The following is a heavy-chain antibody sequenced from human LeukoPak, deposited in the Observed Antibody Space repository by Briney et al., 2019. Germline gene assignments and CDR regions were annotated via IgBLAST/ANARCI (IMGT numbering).Heavy chain of an antibody. CDR2: IYHSGST. CDR3: EREDYDILTGIDY. J-gene: IGHJ4*02. Sequence: PSETLSLTCTVSGYSISRGYYWGWIRQPPGKGLEWIGSIYHSGSTYYNPSLKSRVTISVDTSKNQFSLKLSSVTAADTAVYFCEREDYDILTGIDYWGQGTLVTVSS. CDR1: GYSISRGYY. V-gene: IGHV4-38-2*02. D-gene: IGHD3-9*01.